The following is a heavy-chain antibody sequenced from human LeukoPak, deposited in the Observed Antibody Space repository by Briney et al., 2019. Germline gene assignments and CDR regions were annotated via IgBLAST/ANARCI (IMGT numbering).Heavy chain of an antibody. CDR2: TFLRGTT. Sequence: SETLSLTCAVSGGSISNADWWSWVRQPPGKGLEWIGETFLRGTTNYNPSLKSRVTMSLDKSKNQFSLTLSSVTAADTAIYFCTRNGAYVLDNWGQGTLVTVSS. CDR3: TRNGAYVLDN. D-gene: IGHD2-8*01. V-gene: IGHV4-4*02. CDR1: GGSISNADW. J-gene: IGHJ4*02.